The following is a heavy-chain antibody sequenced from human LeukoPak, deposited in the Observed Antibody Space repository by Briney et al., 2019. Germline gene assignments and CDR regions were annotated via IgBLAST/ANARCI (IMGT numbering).Heavy chain of an antibody. D-gene: IGHD1-26*01. J-gene: IGHJ4*02. CDR1: GGSITGTGYY. CDR3: ARKDGGSFYRVDC. CDR2: VYYSGSS. V-gene: IGHV4-39*01. Sequence: SENLSLNCDVSGGSITGTGYYWAWIRQPPGKGLEWIGSVYYSGSSYCSPSLKSRVTIPVDTSKNQFSLKLTSLTAADTALYYCARKDGGSFYRVDCWGQGTLVIVSS.